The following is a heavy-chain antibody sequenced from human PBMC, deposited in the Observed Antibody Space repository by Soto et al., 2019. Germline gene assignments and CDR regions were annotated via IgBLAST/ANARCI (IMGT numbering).Heavy chain of an antibody. V-gene: IGHV4-34*01. CDR3: ARGRAAPPPYYYGMDV. D-gene: IGHD6-6*01. J-gene: IGHJ6*02. CDR1: GGSFSGYY. Sequence: SETLSLTCAVYGGSFSGYYWSWIRQPPGKGLEWIGEINHSGSTNYNPSLKSRVTISEDTSKNQFSLKLSSVTAADTAVYYCARGRAAPPPYYYGMDVWGQGTTVTVSS. CDR2: INHSGST.